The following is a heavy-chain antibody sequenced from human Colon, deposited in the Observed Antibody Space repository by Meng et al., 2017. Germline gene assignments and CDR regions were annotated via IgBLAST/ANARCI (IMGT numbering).Heavy chain of an antibody. J-gene: IGHJ5*02. V-gene: IGHV4-4*03. Sequence: ASASGTVRLPGPSPLTALISGAPIRGDNWCSWGRQTPGKGLEWLVEIVHSGTSNYNPSLKSRVTISVDKSKNQFSLRLSSVTAADTAVYYCARRNSNNGFDPWGQGILVTVSS. D-gene: IGHD2/OR15-2a*01. CDR1: GAPIRGDNW. CDR2: IVHSGTS. CDR3: ARRNSNNGFDP.